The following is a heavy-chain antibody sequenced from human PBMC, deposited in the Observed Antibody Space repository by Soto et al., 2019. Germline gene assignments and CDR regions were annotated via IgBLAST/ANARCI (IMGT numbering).Heavy chain of an antibody. CDR1: GYIFNGYY. D-gene: IGHD6-6*01. CDR3: ARGVAARPFDP. Sequence: ASVKVSCKASGYIFNGYYMHWVRQAPGQGLEWMGWINPNSGGTNYAQKFQDWVTMTWDTSISTTYMELSRLRSDDTAVYYCARGVAARPFDPWGQGTLVTVSS. CDR2: INPNSGGT. J-gene: IGHJ5*02. V-gene: IGHV1-2*04.